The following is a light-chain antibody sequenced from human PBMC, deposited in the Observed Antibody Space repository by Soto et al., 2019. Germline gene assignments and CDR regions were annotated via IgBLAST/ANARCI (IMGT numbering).Light chain of an antibody. Sequence: ERVMTQSPVTLSMSPGERATLSCRASQSVTSNLAWYQQKPGQAPRLLIYGASTRATGIPARFSGSGSGTEFTLTISSLQSEDFAVYYCQQYNNWPLTFGQGTRLEMK. J-gene: IGKJ5*01. V-gene: IGKV3-15*01. CDR1: QSVTSN. CDR3: QQYNNWPLT. CDR2: GAS.